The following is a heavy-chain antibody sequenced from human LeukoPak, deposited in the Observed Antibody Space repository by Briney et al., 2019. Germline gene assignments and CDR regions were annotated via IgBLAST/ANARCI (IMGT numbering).Heavy chain of an antibody. CDR3: AKDLEVVVVPAAIPGDY. D-gene: IGHD2-2*02. CDR1: GFTFSSYW. Sequence: HSGGSLRLSCAASGFTFSSYWMHWVRQAPGKGLVWVSRITSDGRSTSYADSVKGRFTISRDNSKNTLYLQMNSLRAEDTAVYYCAKDLEVVVVPAAIPGDYWGQGTLVTVSS. CDR2: ITSDGRST. J-gene: IGHJ4*02. V-gene: IGHV3-74*01.